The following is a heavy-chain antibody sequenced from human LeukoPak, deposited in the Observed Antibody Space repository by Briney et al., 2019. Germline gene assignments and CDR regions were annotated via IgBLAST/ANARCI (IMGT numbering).Heavy chain of an antibody. D-gene: IGHD1-26*01. CDR1: GFTFSSYA. CDR3: VKGLPGGSYYQTGAFDI. J-gene: IGHJ3*02. Sequence: PGGSLRLSCSASGFTFSSYAMHWVRQAPGKGLEYVSAISSNGGSTDYADSVKGRFTISRDNSKNTLNLQMSSLRAEDTAVYYCVKGLPGGSYYQTGAFDIWGQGTMVTVSS. V-gene: IGHV3-64D*09. CDR2: ISSNGGST.